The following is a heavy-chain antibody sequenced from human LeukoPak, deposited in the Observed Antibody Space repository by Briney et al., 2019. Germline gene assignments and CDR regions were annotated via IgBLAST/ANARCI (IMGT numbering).Heavy chain of an antibody. J-gene: IGHJ3*02. Sequence: GGSLRLSCAASGFTFSTYEMHWVRQAPGKGLEWVADISYDGSDKYYADSVKGRFTISRDNSKNTLYLQMNSLRAEDTAVYYCARDRDCSSTSCFNAFDIWGQGTVVTVSS. CDR2: ISYDGSDK. CDR1: GFTFSTYE. V-gene: IGHV3-30*01. CDR3: ARDRDCSSTSCFNAFDI. D-gene: IGHD2-2*01.